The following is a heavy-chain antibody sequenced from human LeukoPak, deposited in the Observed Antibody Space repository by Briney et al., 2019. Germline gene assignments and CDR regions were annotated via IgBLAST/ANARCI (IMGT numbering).Heavy chain of an antibody. D-gene: IGHD2-8*01. J-gene: IGHJ5*02. CDR1: GGSISSSSYY. CDR2: IYYSGST. V-gene: IGHV4-39*07. CDR3: ARAYGGSTAVYCHNWFDP. Sequence: SETLSLTCTVSGGSISSSSYYWGWIRQPPGTGLEWIGSIYYSGSTYYNPSLKSRVTISVDTSKNQFSLKLSSVTAADTAVYYCARAYGGSTAVYCHNWFDPWGQGTLVTVSS.